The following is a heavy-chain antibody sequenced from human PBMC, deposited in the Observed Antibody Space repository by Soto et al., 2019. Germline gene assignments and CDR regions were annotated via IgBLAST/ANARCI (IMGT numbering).Heavy chain of an antibody. CDR2: IYYSGST. Sequence: SETLSLTCAVSGGSISSGGYSWSWIRQPPGKGLEWIGYIYYSGSTYYNPSLKSRVTISVDTSKNQFSLKLSSVTAADTAVYYCARGGLGYCSGGSCYSAELSRYYYGMDVWGQGTTVTVSS. D-gene: IGHD2-15*01. CDR1: GGSISSGGYS. CDR3: ARGGLGYCSGGSCYSAELSRYYYGMDV. V-gene: IGHV4-31*11. J-gene: IGHJ6*02.